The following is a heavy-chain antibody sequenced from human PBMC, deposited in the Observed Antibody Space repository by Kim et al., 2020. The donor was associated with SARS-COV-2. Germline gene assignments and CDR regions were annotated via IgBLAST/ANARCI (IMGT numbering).Heavy chain of an antibody. J-gene: IGHJ6*02. CDR1: GFTFSSYW. CDR3: ARVWAGIVVVPAATAAYYYGMDV. CDR2: INSDGSST. V-gene: IGHV3-74*01. Sequence: GGSLRLSCAASGFTFSSYWMHWVRQAPGKGLVWVSRINSDGSSTSYADSVKGRFTISRDNAKNTLYLQMNSLRAEDTAVYYCARVWAGIVVVPAATAAYYYGMDVWGQGTTVTVSS. D-gene: IGHD2-2*01.